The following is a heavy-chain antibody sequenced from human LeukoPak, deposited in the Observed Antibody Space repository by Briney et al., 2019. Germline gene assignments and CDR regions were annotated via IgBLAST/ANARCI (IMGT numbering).Heavy chain of an antibody. D-gene: IGHD5-24*01. J-gene: IGHJ4*02. Sequence: GRSLRLSCAASGFTFSDYSMNCVRQAAGSGLGWISYIGIDSGNTNYANSVKSRFTISGDKAKNSLYLQMNSLRVEDTAVYYCARDYKYAFGNWGQGTLVTVSS. CDR2: IGIDSGNT. CDR3: ARDYKYAFGN. V-gene: IGHV3-48*01. CDR1: GFTFSDYS.